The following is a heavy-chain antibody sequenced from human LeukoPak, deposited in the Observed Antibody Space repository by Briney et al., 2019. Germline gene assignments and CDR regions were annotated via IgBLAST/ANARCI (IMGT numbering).Heavy chain of an antibody. Sequence: SETLSLTCTVSGGSISSGSYYWSWIRQPAGKGLEWIGRIYTSGSTNYNPSLKGRVTISVDTSKNQFSLKLSSVTAADTAVYYCARAGSGWYGDYWGQGILVTVSS. CDR1: GGSISSGSYY. D-gene: IGHD6-13*01. CDR2: IYTSGST. J-gene: IGHJ4*02. V-gene: IGHV4-61*02. CDR3: ARAGSGWYGDY.